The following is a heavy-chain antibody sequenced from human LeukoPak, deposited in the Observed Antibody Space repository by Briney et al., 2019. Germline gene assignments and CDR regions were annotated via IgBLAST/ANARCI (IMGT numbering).Heavy chain of an antibody. CDR3: ARQSKAGRRRGQDAFDI. D-gene: IGHD6-6*01. J-gene: IGHJ3*02. V-gene: IGHV1-18*04. Sequence: ASVKVSCKASAYTFTKYGISWVRQAPGQGLEYMAWISTHDDNTNYAQKFQGRVTMTTDTSTNTAYMELRSLRSDDTAVYYCARQSKAGRRRGQDAFDIWGQGTMVTVSS. CDR2: ISTHDDNT. CDR1: AYTFTKYG.